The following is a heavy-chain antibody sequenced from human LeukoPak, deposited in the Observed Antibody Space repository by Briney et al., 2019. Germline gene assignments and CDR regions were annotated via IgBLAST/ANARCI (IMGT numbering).Heavy chain of an antibody. CDR1: GFTFSSYG. D-gene: IGHD6-19*01. Sequence: PGRSLRLSCAASGFTFSSYGMHWVRQAPGKGLEWVAVIWYDGSNKYYADSVKGRFTISRDNSKNTLYLQMNSLRADDTAVYYCARETILAVAGDFWGQGTLVTVSS. V-gene: IGHV3-33*01. CDR3: ARETILAVAGDF. CDR2: IWYDGSNK. J-gene: IGHJ4*02.